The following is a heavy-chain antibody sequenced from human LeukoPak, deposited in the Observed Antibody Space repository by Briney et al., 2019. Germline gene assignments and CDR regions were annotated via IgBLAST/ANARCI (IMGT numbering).Heavy chain of an antibody. V-gene: IGHV3-33*01. CDR3: ARDNGGYNWFDP. D-gene: IGHD2-8*01. CDR1: GFTFSSYG. CDR2: IWYDGSYK. Sequence: PGGSLRLSCAASGFTFSSYGMHWVRQAPGKGLEWVAVIWYDGSYKYYADSVKGRFTISRENSNNTLYVQMNSLRAEDTAVYYCARDNGGYNWFDPWGQGTLVSVSS. J-gene: IGHJ5*02.